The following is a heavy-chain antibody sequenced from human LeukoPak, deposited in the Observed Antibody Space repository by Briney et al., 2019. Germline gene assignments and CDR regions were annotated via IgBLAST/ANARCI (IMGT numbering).Heavy chain of an antibody. CDR3: AKDLGPTMVRYSLDI. CDR2: IGWNCDSI. J-gene: IGHJ3*02. Sequence: GRSLRLSCAASGFTCDDYAMHWLRKAPGKGLEWVSGIGWNCDSIGYADSVKGRFTISRDNAKNSLFLQMNSLRAEDMALYYYAKDLGPTMVRYSLDIWGQGTMVTVSS. V-gene: IGHV3-9*03. CDR1: GFTCDDYA. D-gene: IGHD1-26*01.